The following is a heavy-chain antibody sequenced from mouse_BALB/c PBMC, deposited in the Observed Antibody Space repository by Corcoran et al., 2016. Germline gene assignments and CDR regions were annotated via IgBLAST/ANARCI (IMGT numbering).Heavy chain of an antibody. CDR1: GFSLSTSGMG. J-gene: IGHJ2*01. CDR3: ARLQLIDYFDY. Sequence: QVTLKESGPGILQPSQTLSLTCSFSGFSLSTSGMGVGWIRQPSGKGLEWLAHIWWDDDKLYNPALKSRLTISKDTYSNQVFLKIASVDTADTATYYCARLQLIDYFDYWGQGTTLTVSS. D-gene: IGHD4-1*02. V-gene: IGHV8-8*01. CDR2: IWWDDDK.